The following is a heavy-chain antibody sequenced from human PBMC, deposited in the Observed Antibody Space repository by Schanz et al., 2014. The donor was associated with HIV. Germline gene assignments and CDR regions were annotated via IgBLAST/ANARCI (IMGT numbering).Heavy chain of an antibody. CDR2: ISGGGAGT. CDR3: AREREESIAYYYYGMDV. D-gene: IGHD1-26*01. CDR1: GFTLSSYS. Sequence: EVQLVESGGGLVKPGGSLRLSCAASGFTLSSYSMNWVRQAPGKGLEWVSAISGGGAGTYYADSVKGRLTISRDNSKNTLYLQMNSLRAEDTAVYCCAREREESIAYYYYGMDVWGQGTAVTVSS. V-gene: IGHV3-23*04. J-gene: IGHJ6*02.